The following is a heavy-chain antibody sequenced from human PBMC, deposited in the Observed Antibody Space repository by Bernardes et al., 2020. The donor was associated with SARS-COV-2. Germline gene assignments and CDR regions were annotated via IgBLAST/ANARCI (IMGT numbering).Heavy chain of an antibody. CDR1: GFIFGSYW. CDR3: ARDPHRGGDYDY. CDR2: IKQDGSEQ. D-gene: IGHD3-16*01. Sequence: GGSLRLSCAASGFIFGSYWMNWVRQAPGKGREWVANIKQDGSEQYYVDSVKGRFTISRDNAKNSLYLQMNSLRAEDTAVYYCARDPHRGGDYDYWGQGTLVTVSS. V-gene: IGHV3-7*03. J-gene: IGHJ4*02.